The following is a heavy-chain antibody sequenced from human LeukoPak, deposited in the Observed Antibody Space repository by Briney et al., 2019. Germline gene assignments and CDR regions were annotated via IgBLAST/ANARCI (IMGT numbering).Heavy chain of an antibody. CDR3: AKDPSSGGYFDC. Sequence: GGSLRLSCAASGFTFSSYSMNWVRQAPGKGLEWVSTIGGSGDGTYYADSVKGRFTISRDNSKNTLYLQMNSLRAEDTAVYYCAKDPSSGGYFDCWGQGTLVTVSS. J-gene: IGHJ4*02. CDR1: GFTFSSYS. CDR2: IGGSGDGT. D-gene: IGHD6-19*01. V-gene: IGHV3-23*01.